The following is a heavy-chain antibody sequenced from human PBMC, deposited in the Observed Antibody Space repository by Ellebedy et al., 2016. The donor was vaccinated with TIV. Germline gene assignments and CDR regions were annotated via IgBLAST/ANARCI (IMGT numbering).Heavy chain of an antibody. J-gene: IGHJ4*02. CDR1: GFTFSSYA. V-gene: IGHV3-23*01. CDR2: ISGSGGST. CDR3: AKADSTSSPSIVVVTAIGY. Sequence: GESLKISCAASGFTFSSYAMSWVRQAPGKGLEWVSAISGSGGSTYYADSVKGRFTISRDNSKNTLYLQLNSLRAEDKAVYYCAKADSTSSPSIVVVTAIGYWGQGTLVTVSS. D-gene: IGHD2-21*02.